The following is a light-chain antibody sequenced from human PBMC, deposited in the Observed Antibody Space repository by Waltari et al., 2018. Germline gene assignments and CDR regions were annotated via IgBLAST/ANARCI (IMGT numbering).Light chain of an antibody. V-gene: IGLV1-40*01. CDR2: GNS. Sequence: QSVLTQPPSVSGAPGQRVTISCTGSSSNIGAGYDVHWYQPLPGTAPKLPIYGNSNRPSGVPDRFSGSKSGTSASLAITGLQAEDEADYYCQSYDSSLSGSVFGGGTKLTVL. CDR3: QSYDSSLSGSV. CDR1: SSNIGAGYD. J-gene: IGLJ2*01.